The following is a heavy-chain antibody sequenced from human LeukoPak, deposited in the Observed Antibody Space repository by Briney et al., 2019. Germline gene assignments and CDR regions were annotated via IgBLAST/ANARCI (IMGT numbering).Heavy chain of an antibody. CDR3: ARGRVTTIANYYYYYIDV. V-gene: IGHV6-1*01. D-gene: IGHD4-17*01. J-gene: IGHJ6*03. Sequence: SQTLSLTCAISGDSVSSNSAAWTWIRQSPSRGLELLGRTYYRSKWDNDYAVSVKSRITINPDTSKNQFSLQLNSVTPEDTAVYYCARGRVTTIANYYYYYIDVWGKGTMVTVSS. CDR1: GDSVSSNSAA. CDR2: TYYRSKWDN.